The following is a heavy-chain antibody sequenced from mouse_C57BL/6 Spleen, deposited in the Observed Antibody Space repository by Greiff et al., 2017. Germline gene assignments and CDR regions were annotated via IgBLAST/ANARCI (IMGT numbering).Heavy chain of an antibody. V-gene: IGHV5-4*01. CDR2: ISAGGSYT. D-gene: IGHD2-12*01. Sequence: EVLLVESGGGLVKPGGSLKLSCAASGFTFSSYAMSWVRQTPEKRLEWVATISAGGSYTYYPDNVKGRFTISRDNAKNNLYLQMSHLKSEDTAMYYCARECYTHRYFDVWGTGTTVTVSS. J-gene: IGHJ1*03. CDR1: GFTFSSYA. CDR3: ARECYTHRYFDV.